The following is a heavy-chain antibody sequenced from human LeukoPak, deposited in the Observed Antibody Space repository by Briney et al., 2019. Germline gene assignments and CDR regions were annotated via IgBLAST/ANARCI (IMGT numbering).Heavy chain of an antibody. D-gene: IGHD5-18*01. V-gene: IGHV3-23*01. CDR3: GKTTAGYSSGQKPAWPVDY. CDR2: IFGSGGSP. J-gene: IGHJ4*02. Sequence: GGSLRLSCEASGFTFGSFAMYCVRQAPGKGLEWIAGIFGSGGSPHYADSVKGRFTISRDNFKNTVYLQINSLRAEDTAVYYCGKTTAGYSSGQKPAWPVDYWGQGTLVTVSS. CDR1: GFTFGSFA.